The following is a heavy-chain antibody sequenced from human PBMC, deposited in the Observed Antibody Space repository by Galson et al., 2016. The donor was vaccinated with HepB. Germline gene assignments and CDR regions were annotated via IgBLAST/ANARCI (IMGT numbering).Heavy chain of an antibody. CDR2: ISYDGSNK. CDR1: GFTFSSYG. V-gene: IGHV3-30*18. D-gene: IGHD5-18*01. Sequence: SLRLSCAASGFTFSSYGMHWVRQAPGKGLEWVAVISYDGSNKYYADSVKGRFTISRDNSKNTLYLQMNSLRAEDTAVYYCAKYLCPYVDTTMVNCDGMDVWGQGTTVTVSS. J-gene: IGHJ6*02. CDR3: AKYLCPYVDTTMVNCDGMDV.